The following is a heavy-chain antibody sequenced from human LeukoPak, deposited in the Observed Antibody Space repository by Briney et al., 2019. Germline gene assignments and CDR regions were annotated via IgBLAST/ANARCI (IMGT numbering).Heavy chain of an antibody. V-gene: IGHV1-2*02. Sequence: ASVKVSCKASGYTFTGYYMHWVRQAPGQGLEWMGWINPNSGGTNYAQKFQGRVTMTRDTSISTAYMELSRLRSDDTAVYYCARASYYYGSGSYSDLGYWGQGTLVTVSS. CDR1: GYTFTGYY. CDR2: INPNSGGT. J-gene: IGHJ4*02. D-gene: IGHD3-10*01. CDR3: ARASYYYGSGSYSDLGY.